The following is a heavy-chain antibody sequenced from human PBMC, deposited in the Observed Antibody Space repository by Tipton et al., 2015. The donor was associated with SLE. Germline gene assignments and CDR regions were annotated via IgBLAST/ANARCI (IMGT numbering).Heavy chain of an antibody. D-gene: IGHD6-19*01. J-gene: IGHJ4*02. CDR1: GGSFSGYY. CDR2: INHSGST. Sequence: LRLSCAVYGGSFSGYYWSWIRQPPGKGLEWIGEINHSGSTKCNPSLKSRVTISVDTSKNQFSLKLSSVTAADTAVYYCARDRSSGPVDWGQGTLVTVSS. CDR3: ARDRSSGPVD. V-gene: IGHV4-34*01.